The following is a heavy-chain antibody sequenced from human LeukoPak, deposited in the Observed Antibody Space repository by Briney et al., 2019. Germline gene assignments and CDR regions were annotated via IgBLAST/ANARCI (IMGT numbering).Heavy chain of an antibody. D-gene: IGHD6-13*01. V-gene: IGHV5-51*01. Sequence: GESLKISCKGSGYSFTSYWIGWVRQMPGKGLEWMGIISPGDSGTRYSPSFQGQVTISADKSISTAYLQWSRLKASDTAMYYCARRIAAAEMIDYWGQGTLVTVSS. CDR2: ISPGDSGT. J-gene: IGHJ4*02. CDR1: GYSFTSYW. CDR3: ARRIAAAEMIDY.